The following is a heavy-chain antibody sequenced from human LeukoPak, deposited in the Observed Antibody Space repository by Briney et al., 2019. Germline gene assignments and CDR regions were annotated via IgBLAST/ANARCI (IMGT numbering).Heavy chain of an antibody. Sequence: SETLSLTCTVSGGSISSSSYYWSWIRQPPGKGLEWIGYIYYSGSTNYNPSLKSRVTISVDTSKNQFSLKLSSVTAADTAVYYCARDLFGGLDYWGQGTLVTVSS. CDR3: ARDLFGGLDY. CDR1: GGSISSSSYY. J-gene: IGHJ4*02. V-gene: IGHV4-61*01. D-gene: IGHD3-16*01. CDR2: IYYSGST.